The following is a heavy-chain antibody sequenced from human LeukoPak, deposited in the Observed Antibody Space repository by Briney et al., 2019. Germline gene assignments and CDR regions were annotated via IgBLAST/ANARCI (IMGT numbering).Heavy chain of an antibody. V-gene: IGHV3-23*01. J-gene: IGHJ4*02. CDR3: AKDHSRDSSGYYVDY. Sequence: GGSLRLSCAASGFTFSSYAMSWVRQAPGKGLEWVSAISGSGGSTYYADSVKGRFTISRDNSKNTLYLQVNSLRAEDTAVYYCAKDHSRDSSGYYVDYWGQGTLVTVSS. D-gene: IGHD3-22*01. CDR1: GFTFSSYA. CDR2: ISGSGGST.